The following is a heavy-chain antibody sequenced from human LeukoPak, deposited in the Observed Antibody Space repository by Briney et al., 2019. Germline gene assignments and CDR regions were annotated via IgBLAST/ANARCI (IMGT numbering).Heavy chain of an antibody. CDR2: ISSSSSYI. CDR1: GFTFSSYS. D-gene: IGHD3-10*01. Sequence: GGSLRLSCAASGFTFSSYSMNWVRQAPGKGLEWVSSISSSSSYIYYADSVKGRFTISRDNAKNSLYLQMNSLRAEDTAVYYCARGGVGGSGSLGDWGQGTLVTVSS. CDR3: ARGGVGGSGSLGD. V-gene: IGHV3-21*01. J-gene: IGHJ4*02.